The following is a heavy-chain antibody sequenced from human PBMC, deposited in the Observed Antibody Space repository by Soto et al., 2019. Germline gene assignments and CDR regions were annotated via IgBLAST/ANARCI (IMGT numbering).Heavy chain of an antibody. J-gene: IGHJ6*02. Sequence: GGSLRLSCAASGFTFSSYGMHWVRQAPGKWLEWVAVIWYDGSNKYYADSVKGRFTISRDNSKNTLYLQMNSLRAEDTAVYYCAKGVSDYRYYYYGMDVWGQGXTVTVYS. CDR3: AKGVSDYRYYYYGMDV. CDR2: IWYDGSNK. D-gene: IGHD4-17*01. CDR1: GFTFSSYG. V-gene: IGHV3-33*06.